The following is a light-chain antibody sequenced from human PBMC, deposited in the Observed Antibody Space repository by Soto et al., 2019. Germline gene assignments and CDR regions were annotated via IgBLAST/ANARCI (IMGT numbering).Light chain of an antibody. Sequence: EIVLTESPGTLSFSPRERATLSCRASQSVSSSYLAWYQQKPGQAPRLLIYGASSRATGIPDRFSGSGSGTDFTLSISRLEPEDFAVYYCQQYGSSPRTFGQGTKVDIK. V-gene: IGKV3-20*01. CDR1: QSVSSSY. CDR2: GAS. J-gene: IGKJ1*01. CDR3: QQYGSSPRT.